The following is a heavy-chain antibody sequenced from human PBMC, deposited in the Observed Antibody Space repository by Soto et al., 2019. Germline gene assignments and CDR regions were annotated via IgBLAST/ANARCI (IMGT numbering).Heavy chain of an antibody. V-gene: IGHV3-53*02. J-gene: IGHJ5*01. Sequence: EVLLVETGGGLIQPGGSLRRSCAASGFTVSSNHMSWVRRAPGKGLEWVSVIYNDGSTYYADSVKGRFTISRDNSKNTLYLQMNSLRAEDTAVYYCATDLYGVLDSWGQGTLVIVSS. CDR2: IYNDGST. CDR3: ATDLYGVLDS. D-gene: IGHD3-10*02. CDR1: GFTVSSNH.